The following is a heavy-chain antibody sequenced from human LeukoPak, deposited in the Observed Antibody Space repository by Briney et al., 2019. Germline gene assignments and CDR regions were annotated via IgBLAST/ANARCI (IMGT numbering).Heavy chain of an antibody. V-gene: IGHV3-7*01. CDR1: GYTFSNDW. D-gene: IGHD6-13*01. CDR3: ASAAATHQWAIDI. CDR2: IKQDESEN. J-gene: IGHJ3*02. Sequence: GGSLRLSCAASGYTFSNDWMTWVRQAPGKGLEWVANIKQDESENYYVDSVQGRFIISRDKAKNSLYLQMNSLRVEDTAVYYCASAAATHQWAIDIWGQGTMVTVSS.